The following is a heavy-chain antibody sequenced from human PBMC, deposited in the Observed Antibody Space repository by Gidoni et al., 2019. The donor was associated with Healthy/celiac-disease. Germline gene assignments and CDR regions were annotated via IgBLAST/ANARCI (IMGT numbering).Heavy chain of an antibody. D-gene: IGHD6-13*01. Sequence: QVKLVESGGGGVQPGRALRRACAAAGGTFRSYAMHWVRRAPGKGLAWVSVISYDGSNKYYADSVKGRFTISRDNSKNTLYLQMNSLGAEDTAVYYCARSLVTASAFDIWGQGTMVTVSS. CDR2: ISYDGSNK. CDR3: ARSLVTASAFDI. J-gene: IGHJ3*02. V-gene: IGHV3-30-3*01. CDR1: GGTFRSYA.